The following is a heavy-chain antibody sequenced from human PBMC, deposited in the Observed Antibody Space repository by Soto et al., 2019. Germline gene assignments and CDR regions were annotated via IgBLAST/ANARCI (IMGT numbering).Heavy chain of an antibody. CDR3: ARDTIFGVVGSDYYYYGMDV. D-gene: IGHD3-3*01. Sequence: SVKVSCKASGGTFSSYAISWVRQAPGQGLEWMGGIIPIFGTANYAQKFQGRVTITADESTSTAYMELSSLRSEDTAVYYCARDTIFGVVGSDYYYYGMDVWGEGTTVTVSS. J-gene: IGHJ6*04. CDR1: GGTFSSYA. V-gene: IGHV1-69*13. CDR2: IIPIFGTA.